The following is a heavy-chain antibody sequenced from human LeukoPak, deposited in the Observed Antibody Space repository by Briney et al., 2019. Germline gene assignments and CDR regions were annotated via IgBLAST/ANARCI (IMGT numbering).Heavy chain of an antibody. CDR3: ARDYGNAPDY. CDR1: GFTFSSYE. V-gene: IGHV3-48*03. D-gene: IGHD1-1*01. J-gene: IGHJ4*02. CDR2: ISSSGSTI. Sequence: GGSLRLSCAASGFTFSSYEMNWVRQAPGKGLEWVSYISSSGSTIYYADSVKGRFTISRDNAKNSLYLQMNSLRAKDTAVYYCARDYGNAPDYWGQGTLVTVSS.